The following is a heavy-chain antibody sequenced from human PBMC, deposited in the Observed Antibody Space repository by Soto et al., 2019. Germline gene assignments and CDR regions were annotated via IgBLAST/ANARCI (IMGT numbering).Heavy chain of an antibody. CDR1: GGSVSSGSYY. V-gene: IGHV4-61*01. J-gene: IGHJ4*02. CDR3: ASLTSGSYSYYFDY. D-gene: IGHD1-26*01. CDR2: IYYSGST. Sequence: PSLTCTVSGGSVSSGSYYWSWIRQPPGKGLEWIGYIYYSGSTNYNPSLKSRVTISVDTSKNQFSLKLSSVTAADTAVYYCASLTSGSYSYYFDYWGQGTLVTVSS.